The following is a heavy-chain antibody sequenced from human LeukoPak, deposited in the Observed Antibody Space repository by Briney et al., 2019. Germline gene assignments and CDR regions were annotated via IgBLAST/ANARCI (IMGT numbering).Heavy chain of an antibody. CDR1: GFTFSHFA. J-gene: IGHJ4*02. V-gene: IGHV3-33*03. CDR3: AKDAQRGFDYSNSLEY. CDR2: IWSDGTNK. Sequence: GGSLRLSCAASGFTFSHFAFHWVRHAPGKGLEWVAVIWSDGTNKYYGNSVKGRFTIHRDDSQNRVYLQMNNLRVDDTAIYFCAKDAQRGFDYSNSLEYWGQGSPVTVSS. D-gene: IGHD4-11*01.